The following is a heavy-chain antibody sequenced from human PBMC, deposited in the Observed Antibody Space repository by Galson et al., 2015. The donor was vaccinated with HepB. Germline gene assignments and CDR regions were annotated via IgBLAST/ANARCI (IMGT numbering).Heavy chain of an antibody. CDR3: ARGDYDFWTGTYYYYYMDV. Sequence: SLRLSCAASGFTFSSYSMNWVRQAPGKGLEWVSSISSSSSYIYYADSVKGRFTISRDNAKNSLYLQMNSLRAEDTAVYYCARGDYDFWTGTYYYYYMDVWGKGTTVTVSS. V-gene: IGHV3-21*01. J-gene: IGHJ6*03. CDR2: ISSSSSYI. CDR1: GFTFSSYS. D-gene: IGHD3-3*01.